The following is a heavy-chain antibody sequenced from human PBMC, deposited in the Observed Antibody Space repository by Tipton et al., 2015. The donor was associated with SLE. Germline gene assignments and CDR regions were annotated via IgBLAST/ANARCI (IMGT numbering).Heavy chain of an antibody. Sequence: QLVQSGAEVKKPGASVKVSCKASGYTFTSYYMHWVRQAPGQGLEWMGIINPSGGSTSYAQKFQGRVTMTRDTSTSTVYMELSSLRSDDTAVYYCARPSGYTAMAPYYYYFDYWGQGTLVTVSS. D-gene: IGHD5-18*01. CDR2: INPSGGST. CDR3: ARPSGYTAMAPYYYYFDY. V-gene: IGHV1-46*01. J-gene: IGHJ4*02. CDR1: GYTFTSYY.